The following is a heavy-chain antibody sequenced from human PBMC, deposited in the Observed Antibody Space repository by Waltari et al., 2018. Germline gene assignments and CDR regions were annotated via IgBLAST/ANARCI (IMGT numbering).Heavy chain of an antibody. CDR1: GGTFSSYA. CDR2: SIPVFDTA. D-gene: IGHD1-26*01. J-gene: IGHJ4*02. V-gene: IGHV1-69*05. CDR3: ATYGISGSYFDY. Sequence: QVQLVQSGAEVKKPGSSVKVSCKASGGTFSSYAISWVRQAPGQGLEWMGRSIPVFDTANYPQKFQGRVTITTDKSTRTAYMELSSLRSEDTAVYYCATYGISGSYFDYWRQGTLVTVSS.